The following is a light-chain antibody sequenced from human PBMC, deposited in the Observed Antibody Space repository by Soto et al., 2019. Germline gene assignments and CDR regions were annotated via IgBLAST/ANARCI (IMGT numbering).Light chain of an antibody. Sequence: DIQLTQSPSFLSASVGDRVTITCRASQGIRSYLAWYQQKPGKAPKLLIYVASTLQSGVPSRFSGSGSGTEFTLTISSLQPDDFATYYCQQYNSYLLTFGGGTKVDIK. J-gene: IGKJ4*01. CDR3: QQYNSYLLT. CDR1: QGIRSY. CDR2: VAS. V-gene: IGKV1-9*01.